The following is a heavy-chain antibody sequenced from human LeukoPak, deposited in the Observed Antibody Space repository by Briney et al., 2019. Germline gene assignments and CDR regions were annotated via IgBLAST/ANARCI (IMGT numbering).Heavy chain of an antibody. CDR1: GGSFSDYY. V-gene: IGHV4-34*01. J-gene: IGHJ4*02. CDR3: ASTRRAVAGPKSIDY. D-gene: IGHD6-19*01. CDR2: INHSGST. Sequence: PETLSLTCVVYGGSFSDYYWSWIRQPPGKGLEWIGEINHSGSTNYNPSLKSRVTISVDTSKNQFSLKLSSVTAADTAVYYCASTRRAVAGPKSIDYWGQGTLVTVSS.